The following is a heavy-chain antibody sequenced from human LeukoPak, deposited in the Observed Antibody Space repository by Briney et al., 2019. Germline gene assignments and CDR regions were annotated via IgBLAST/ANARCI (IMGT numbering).Heavy chain of an antibody. J-gene: IGHJ4*02. D-gene: IGHD6-19*01. CDR3: AGAPQIPAVALFDY. CDR2: INPNSGGT. V-gene: IGHV1-2*02. Sequence: GASVKVSCKASGYTFTGYYMHWVRQAPGQGLEWMGWINPNSGGTNYAQKFQGRVTMTRDTSISTAYMELSRLRSDDTAVYYCAGAPQIPAVALFDYWGQGTLVTVSS. CDR1: GYTFTGYY.